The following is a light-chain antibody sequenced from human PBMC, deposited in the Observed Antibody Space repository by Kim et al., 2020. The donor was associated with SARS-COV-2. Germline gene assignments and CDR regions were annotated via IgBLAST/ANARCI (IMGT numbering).Light chain of an antibody. Sequence: VCPEERVTLSCRSTKRVNDNLAWYQQKPGQPPRLLVYGGSVTPTYIPARFSGSGSKTEYTLTITSLQSEDFAIYYCQQYDELPWTFGQGTKVDIK. CDR1: KRVNDN. J-gene: IGKJ1*01. CDR3: QQYDELPWT. V-gene: IGKV3-15*01. CDR2: GGS.